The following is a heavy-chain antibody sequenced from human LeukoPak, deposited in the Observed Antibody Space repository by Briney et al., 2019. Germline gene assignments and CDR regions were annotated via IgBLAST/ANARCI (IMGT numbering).Heavy chain of an antibody. CDR3: ARGDTYSHLSWFDP. J-gene: IGHJ5*02. Sequence: GGSLRLSCAASGFTFSNYAMHWVRQAPGKGLEYVSAITTNGGSTYYANSVKGRFTISRDNSKNTLYLQMGSLRAEDMAVYYCARGDTYSHLSWFDPWGQGTLVTVSS. CDR1: GFTFSNYA. D-gene: IGHD4-11*01. V-gene: IGHV3-64*01. CDR2: ITTNGGST.